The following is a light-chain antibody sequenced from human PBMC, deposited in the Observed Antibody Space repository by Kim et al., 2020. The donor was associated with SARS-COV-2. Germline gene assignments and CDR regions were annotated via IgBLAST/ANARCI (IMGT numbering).Light chain of an antibody. CDR3: ATWDDSLNGLV. V-gene: IGLV1-36*01. CDR1: SSNIGNND. J-gene: IGLJ3*02. Sequence: QSVLTQPPSVSEAPRQRVTISCSGSSSNIGNNDVSWYQQVPGKAPILLIYYDDLLPSGVSDRFSGSKSGTSASLAISGLQYEDEADYYCATWDDSLNGLVFGGGTQLTVL. CDR2: YDD.